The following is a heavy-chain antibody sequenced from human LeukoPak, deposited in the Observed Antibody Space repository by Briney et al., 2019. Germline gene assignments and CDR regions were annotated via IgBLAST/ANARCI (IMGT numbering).Heavy chain of an antibody. Sequence: GASVKVSCKASGYTFTGYYLHWLRQAPGQGLQWMGWINPNSGDTNYAQRFQGRVTMTRDTSISTAYMELNSLRSDDTAIYYCARGGDGDRRDFDYWGQGTLVTVSS. D-gene: IGHD5-24*01. CDR1: GYTFTGYY. V-gene: IGHV1-2*02. CDR2: INPNSGDT. J-gene: IGHJ4*02. CDR3: ARGGDGDRRDFDY.